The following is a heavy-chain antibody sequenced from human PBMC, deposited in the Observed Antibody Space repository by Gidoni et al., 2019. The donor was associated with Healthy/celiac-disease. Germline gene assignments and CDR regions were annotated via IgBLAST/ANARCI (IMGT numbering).Heavy chain of an antibody. V-gene: IGHV4-39*07. J-gene: IGHJ4*02. D-gene: IGHD3-22*01. Sequence: QLQLQESGPGLVKPSETLSLTCTVSGGSLSRRSYYWGWIRQPPGKGLEWIGGIYYSGSTYYNPALKSRVTISVDTSKNLFSLKLSSVTAADTAVYYCARDCSDYYDSSGSTYDYWGQGTLVTVSS. CDR1: GGSLSRRSYY. CDR2: IYYSGST. CDR3: ARDCSDYYDSSGSTYDY.